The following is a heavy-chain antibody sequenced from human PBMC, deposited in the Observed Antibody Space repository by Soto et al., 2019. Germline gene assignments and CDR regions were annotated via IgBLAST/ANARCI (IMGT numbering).Heavy chain of an antibody. CDR3: ARNTFKYESSGYSWPEAFDI. D-gene: IGHD3-22*01. CDR1: GGSISSGGYS. V-gene: IGHV4-30-2*01. CDR2: IYHSGST. J-gene: IGHJ3*02. Sequence: PSETLSLTCAVSGGSISSGGYSWSWIRQPPGKGLEWIGYIYHSGSTYYNPSLKSRVTISVDRSKNQFSLKLSSVTAADTAVYFFARNTFKYESSGYSWPEAFDIWGQGTMVTVSS.